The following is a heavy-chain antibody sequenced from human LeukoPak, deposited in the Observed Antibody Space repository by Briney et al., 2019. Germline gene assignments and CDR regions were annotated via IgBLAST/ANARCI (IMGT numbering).Heavy chain of an antibody. CDR3: ARGVYGSATWFDP. V-gene: IGHV3-74*03. CDR2: INPDGSTR. CDR1: GFTRSSYW. D-gene: IGHD3-10*01. J-gene: IGHJ5*02. Sequence: PGGSLRLSCAASGFTRSSYWMHWVRQAPGKGLECVSRINPDGSTRKYADSVNGRLTISRDKATNTLYLQMNSLRAEDTAVYYCARGVYGSATWFDPWGQGTQVTVSS.